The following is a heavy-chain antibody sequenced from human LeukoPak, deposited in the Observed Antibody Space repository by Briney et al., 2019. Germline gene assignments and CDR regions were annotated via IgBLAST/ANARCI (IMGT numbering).Heavy chain of an antibody. CDR1: GLSFSTFA. D-gene: IGHD3-10*01. Sequence: GGSLRLSCAASGLSFSTFAMSWVRQGPARGLEWVSSIRGNGETFYADFVKGRFTISRDNSKNTLYLQMNSLRVEDTAIYYCAKDAVAPGSGGDFFDYWGQGTLVTVSS. J-gene: IGHJ4*02. V-gene: IGHV3-23*01. CDR3: AKDAVAPGSGGDFFDY. CDR2: IRGNGET.